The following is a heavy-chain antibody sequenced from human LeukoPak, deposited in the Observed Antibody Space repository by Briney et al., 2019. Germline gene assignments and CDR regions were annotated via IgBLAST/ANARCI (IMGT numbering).Heavy chain of an antibody. CDR2: IYYSGST. J-gene: IGHJ4*02. V-gene: IGHV4-59*01. CDR3: ARTDLTGFDY. CDR1: GGSISSYY. D-gene: IGHD4/OR15-4a*01. Sequence: SVTLSLTCTVSGGSISSYYWSWIRQPPGKGLEWIGYIYYSGSTNYNPSLKSRVTISVDTSKNQFSLKLSSVTAADTAVYYCARTDLTGFDYWGQGTLVTVSS.